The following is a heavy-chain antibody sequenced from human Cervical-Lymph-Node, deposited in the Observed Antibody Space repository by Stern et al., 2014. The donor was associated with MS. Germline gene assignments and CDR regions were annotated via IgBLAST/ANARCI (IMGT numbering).Heavy chain of an antibody. D-gene: IGHD3-16*02. CDR1: GLSLTTSAVG. V-gene: IGHV2-5*02. J-gene: IGHJ4*02. Sequence: QVTLRESGPTLVKPTQTLTLTCTFSGLSLTTSAVGVGWIRQPPGKALEWLALIFGDDDKRYSPSLKSRLNITKDTSKSQVVLTMTNMDPVDTATYFCAHSVTDYDDVWGTYRKFDYWGQGALVTVSS. CDR3: AHSVTDYDDVWGTYRKFDY. CDR2: IFGDDDK.